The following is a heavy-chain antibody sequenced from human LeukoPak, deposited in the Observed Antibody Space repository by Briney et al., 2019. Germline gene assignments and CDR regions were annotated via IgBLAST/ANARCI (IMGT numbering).Heavy chain of an antibody. CDR2: ISSSSSYI. CDR3: ARDRGGGYSHFDY. D-gene: IGHD5-24*01. CDR1: GFTFSSYS. V-gene: IGHV3-21*01. Sequence: GGSLRLSCAASGFTFSSYSMIWVRQAPGKGLEWVSSISSSSSYIYYADSVKGRFTISRDNAKNSLYLQMNSLRAEDTAVYYCARDRGGGYSHFDYWGQGTLVTVSS. J-gene: IGHJ4*02.